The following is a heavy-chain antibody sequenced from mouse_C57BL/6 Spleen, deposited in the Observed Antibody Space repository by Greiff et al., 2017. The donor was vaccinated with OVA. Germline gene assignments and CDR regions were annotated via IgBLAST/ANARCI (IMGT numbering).Heavy chain of an antibody. CDR3: ARSVVAKMNDYFDY. CDR2: IYWADDK. V-gene: IGHV8-12*01. Sequence: QVTLKESGPGILQSSQTLSLTCSFSGFSLSTSGMGVSWIRQPSGTGLEWLAHIYWADDKRYNPSLKRRPTISTDTSRNQVFLKITSVDTADTATYYCARSVVAKMNDYFDYWGQGTTLTVSS. D-gene: IGHD1-1*01. CDR1: GFSLSTSGMG. J-gene: IGHJ2*01.